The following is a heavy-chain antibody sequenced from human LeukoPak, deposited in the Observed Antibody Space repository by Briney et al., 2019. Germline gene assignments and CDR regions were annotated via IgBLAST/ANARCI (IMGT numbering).Heavy chain of an antibody. V-gene: IGHV3-48*03. CDR1: GFTFSSYE. CDR3: ARDEYSGYGSFDP. Sequence: PGGSLRLSCAASGFTFSSYEMNWVRQAPGKGLEWVSYISSSGSTIYYADSVKGRFTISRDNAKNSLYLQMNSLRAEDTAVYYCARDEYSGYGSFDPWGQGTLVTVSS. CDR2: ISSSGSTI. D-gene: IGHD5-12*01. J-gene: IGHJ5*02.